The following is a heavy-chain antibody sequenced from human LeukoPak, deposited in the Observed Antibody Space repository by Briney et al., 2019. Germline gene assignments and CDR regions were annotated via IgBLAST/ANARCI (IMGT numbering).Heavy chain of an antibody. V-gene: IGHV3-9*01. J-gene: IGHJ4*02. D-gene: IGHD5-24*01. CDR1: GFIFHDYA. CDR2: INWDHGNI. CDR3: GRGGRQGYNSPLDY. Sequence: GGSLTLSCAASGFIFHDYAMFWVRQAPGKGLEWVSRINWDHGNIEYADSVRGRFTISRDNAKNSLYLQMKSLRAEDSALYYCGRGGRQGYNSPLDYWGQGTLVTVSS.